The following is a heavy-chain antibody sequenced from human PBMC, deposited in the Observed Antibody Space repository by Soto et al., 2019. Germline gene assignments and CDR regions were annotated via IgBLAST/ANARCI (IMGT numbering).Heavy chain of an antibody. D-gene: IGHD2-21*02. CDR2: ISFDGREK. Sequence: QVHLVESGGGVVQPGMSLRLSCAASGFTFRSYAMHWVRQAPGKGLEWVAVISFDGREKYSADSVKGRFTISRDNFKNTVYLQMNSLRTEDTALYYCARETEAFDCWGQGTLVTVSS. V-gene: IGHV3-30*04. CDR3: ARETEAFDC. CDR1: GFTFRSYA. J-gene: IGHJ4*02.